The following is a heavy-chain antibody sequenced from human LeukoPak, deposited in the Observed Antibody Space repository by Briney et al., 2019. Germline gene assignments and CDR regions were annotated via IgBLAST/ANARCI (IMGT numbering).Heavy chain of an antibody. CDR1: GSTFSSYA. CDR3: ARGIVLLWFGEFLDY. J-gene: IGHJ4*02. CDR2: ISYDGSNK. D-gene: IGHD3-10*01. Sequence: GGSLRLSCAASGSTFSSYAMHWVRQAPGKGLEWVAVISYDGSNKYYADSVKGRFTISRDNSKNTLYLQMNSLRAEDTAVYYCARGIVLLWFGEFLDYWGQGTLVTVSS. V-gene: IGHV3-30-3*01.